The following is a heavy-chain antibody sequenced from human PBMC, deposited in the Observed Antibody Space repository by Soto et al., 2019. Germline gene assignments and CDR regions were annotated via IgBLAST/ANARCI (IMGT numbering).Heavy chain of an antibody. Sequence: RASVKVSCQASGCTFSSYAISWVRQAPGQRLEWMGWINAGNGNTKYSQKFQGRVTITRDTSASTAYMELSSLRSEDTAVYYCARSIVVVTALDYWGQGTLVTVSS. CDR2: INAGNGNT. J-gene: IGHJ4*02. D-gene: IGHD2-21*02. CDR1: GCTFSSYA. V-gene: IGHV1-3*01. CDR3: ARSIVVVTALDY.